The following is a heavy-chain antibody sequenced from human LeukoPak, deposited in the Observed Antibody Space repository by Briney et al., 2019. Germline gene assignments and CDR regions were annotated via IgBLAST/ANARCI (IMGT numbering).Heavy chain of an antibody. V-gene: IGHV1-69*06. J-gene: IGHJ4*02. CDR2: IIPIFGTA. Sequence: GASVKVSCKASGGTFSSYAISWVRQAPGQGLEWMGGIIPIFGTANYAQKFQGRVTITADKSTSTAYMELSSLRSEDTAVYYCATVSLGYCSGGSCYDFDYWGQGTLVTVSS. CDR1: GGTFSSYA. D-gene: IGHD2-15*01. CDR3: ATVSLGYCSGGSCYDFDY.